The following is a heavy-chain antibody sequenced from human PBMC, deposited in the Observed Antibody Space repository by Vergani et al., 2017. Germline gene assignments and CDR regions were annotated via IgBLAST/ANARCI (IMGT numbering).Heavy chain of an antibody. V-gene: IGHV1-69*04. CDR3: ARDSRYCSSTSCYVGRDWFDP. Sequence: QGQLVQSGAEVKKPGSSMKVSCKASGGAFSSYAINWVRQAPGQGLEWMGRIIPIIGTTNYAQKFQGRVTMTRDTSTSTVYMELSSLRSEDTAVYYCARDSRYCSSTSCYVGRDWFDPWGQGTLVTVSS. D-gene: IGHD2-2*01. CDR1: GGAFSSYA. CDR2: IIPIIGTT. J-gene: IGHJ5*02.